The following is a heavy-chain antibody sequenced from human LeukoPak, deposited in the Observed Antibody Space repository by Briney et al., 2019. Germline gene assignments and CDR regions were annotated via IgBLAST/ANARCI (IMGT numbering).Heavy chain of an antibody. D-gene: IGHD6-19*01. V-gene: IGHV5-51*01. Sequence: GESLKISCKGSGYSFTSYWIGWVRQMPGKGLEWMGIIYPGDSDTRYSPSFQGQVTIPADKSISTAYLQWSSLKASDTAMYYCARGGEQWLVREGWFDPWGQGTLVTVSS. J-gene: IGHJ5*02. CDR3: ARGGEQWLVREGWFDP. CDR2: IYPGDSDT. CDR1: GYSFTSYW.